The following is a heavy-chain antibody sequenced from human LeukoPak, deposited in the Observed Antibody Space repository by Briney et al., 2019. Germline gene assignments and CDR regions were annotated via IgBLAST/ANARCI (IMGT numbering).Heavy chain of an antibody. CDR1: GFTFSSYG. CDR2: ISYDGSNK. V-gene: IGHV3-30*18. D-gene: IGHD2-2*01. J-gene: IGHJ4*02. CDR3: AKTRMKYQLLPDY. Sequence: GGSLRLSCAASGFTFSSYGMHWVRQAPGKGLEWVAVISYDGSNKYYADSVKGRFTISRDNSKNTLYLQMNSLRAEDTAVYYCAKTRMKYQLLPDYWGQGTLVIVSS.